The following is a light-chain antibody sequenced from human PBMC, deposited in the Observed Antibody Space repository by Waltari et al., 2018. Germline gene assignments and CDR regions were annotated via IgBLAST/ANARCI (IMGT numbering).Light chain of an antibody. CDR2: VIS. CDR3: QQSDSLPLT. V-gene: IGKV1-39*01. J-gene: IGKJ4*01. CDR1: QTIHKY. Sequence: DIQMTQSPSSLSASVGDRVTITCRASQTIHKYLNWYQKKPGRAPKVLISVISYLHTGVPSRFSGSGAGTDFTLTISSLQPEDFATYYCQQSDSLPLTFGGGTKVEIK.